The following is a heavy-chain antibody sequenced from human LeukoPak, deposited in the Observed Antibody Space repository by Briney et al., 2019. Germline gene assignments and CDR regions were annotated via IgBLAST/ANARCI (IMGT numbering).Heavy chain of an antibody. CDR3: AKGFLLLRYYYGMDV. CDR1: GFTFSSYA. V-gene: IGHV3-23*01. D-gene: IGHD2-15*01. Sequence: PGGSLRLSCVASGFTFSSYAMSWVRQAPGKGLEWVSAISGSGGSTYYADSVKGRFTISRDNSKNTLYLQMNSLRAEDTAVYYCAKGFLLLRYYYGMDVWGQGTTVTVSS. J-gene: IGHJ6*02. CDR2: ISGSGGST.